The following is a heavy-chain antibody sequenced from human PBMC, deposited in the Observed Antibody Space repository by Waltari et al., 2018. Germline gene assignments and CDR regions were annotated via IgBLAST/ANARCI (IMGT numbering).Heavy chain of an antibody. CDR2: ST. D-gene: IGHD3-3*01. Sequence: STYYNPSLKSRVTISVDTSKNQFSLKLSSVTAADTAVYYCARPTVIFGVDYWGQGTLVTVSS. CDR3: ARPTVIFGVDY. V-gene: IGHV4-39*07. J-gene: IGHJ4*02.